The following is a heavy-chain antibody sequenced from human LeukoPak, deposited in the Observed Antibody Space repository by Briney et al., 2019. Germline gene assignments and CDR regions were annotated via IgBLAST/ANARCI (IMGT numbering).Heavy chain of an antibody. CDR2: IYYSGST. V-gene: IGHV4-39*07. J-gene: IGHJ4*02. Sequence: SETLSLTCTVSGGSISSSSYYWGWIRQPPGKGLEWIGSIYYSGSTYYNPSLKSRVTISVDTSKNQFSLKLSSVTAADTAVYYCARALPRYCSSTSCPQEFDYWGQGTLVTVSS. CDR1: GGSISSSSYY. D-gene: IGHD2-2*01. CDR3: ARALPRYCSSTSCPQEFDY.